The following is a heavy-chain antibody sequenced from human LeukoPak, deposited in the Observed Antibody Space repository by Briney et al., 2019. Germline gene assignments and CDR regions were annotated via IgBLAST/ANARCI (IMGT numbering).Heavy chain of an antibody. CDR3: AKDLTVTASYYYGMNV. J-gene: IGHJ6*02. CDR2: ISGSGGGT. CDR1: GFTVSSNY. D-gene: IGHD4-17*01. Sequence: PGGSLRLSCAASGFTVSSNYMSWVRQAPGKGLEWASAISGSGGGTYYADSVKGRFTISRDNSKNTLYLQMNSLRAEDTAVYYCAKDLTVTASYYYGMNVWGQGTTVTVSS. V-gene: IGHV3-23*01.